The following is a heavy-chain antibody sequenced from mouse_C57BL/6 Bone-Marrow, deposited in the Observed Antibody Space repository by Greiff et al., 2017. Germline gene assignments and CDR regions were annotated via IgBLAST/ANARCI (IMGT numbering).Heavy chain of an antibody. D-gene: IGHD1-1*01. J-gene: IGHJ2*01. CDR3: ARPFYYYGDFDY. CDR1: GYTFTSYT. Sequence: QVQLQQSGAELARPGASVKMSCKASGYTFTSYTMHWVKQRPGQGLEWIGYLNPSSGYTKYNQKFKDKATLTADKSSSTAYMQLSSLTSEDSAVYYCARPFYYYGDFDYWGQGTTLTVSS. V-gene: IGHV1-4*01. CDR2: LNPSSGYT.